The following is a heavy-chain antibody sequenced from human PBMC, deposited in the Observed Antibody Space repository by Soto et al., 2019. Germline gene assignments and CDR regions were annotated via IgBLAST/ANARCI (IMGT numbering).Heavy chain of an antibody. V-gene: IGHV4-59*01. CDR3: ARVRGTAGKRYFDY. J-gene: IGHJ4*02. CDR2: TYYSGST. D-gene: IGHD6-13*01. CDR1: GGSMISYY. Sequence: SETLSLTCTVSGGSMISYYWSWIRQPPGKGLQWIGYTYYSGSTTYNPPLKSRVTKSVDSAKNQFSLKLDSVTPADTAVYYCARVRGTAGKRYFDYWGPGTLVTVSS.